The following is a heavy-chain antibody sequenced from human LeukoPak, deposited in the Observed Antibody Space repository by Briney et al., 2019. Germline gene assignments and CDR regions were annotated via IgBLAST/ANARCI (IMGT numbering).Heavy chain of an antibody. Sequence: SETLSLTCTVSGGSISSYYWSWIRQPPGKGLEWIGYIYYSGSTNYNPSLKSRVTMSVDTSKNQFSLKLSSVTAADTALYYCAGPYYYYMDVWGKGTTVTISS. CDR3: AGPYYYYMDV. V-gene: IGHV4-59*12. J-gene: IGHJ6*03. D-gene: IGHD2-21*01. CDR1: GGSISSYY. CDR2: IYYSGST.